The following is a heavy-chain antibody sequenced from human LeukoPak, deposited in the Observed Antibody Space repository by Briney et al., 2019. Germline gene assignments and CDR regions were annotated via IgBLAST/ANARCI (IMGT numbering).Heavy chain of an antibody. CDR2: IYISGST. Sequence: SETLSLTCTVSGGSISSYYWSWIRQPAGKVLEWIGRIYISGSTNYNPSLKSRVTMSVDTSKNQFSLKLSSVTAADTAVYYCARDRGTWNDDGFDYWGQGTLVTVSS. J-gene: IGHJ4*02. V-gene: IGHV4-4*07. D-gene: IGHD1-1*01. CDR1: GGSISSYY. CDR3: ARDRGTWNDDGFDY.